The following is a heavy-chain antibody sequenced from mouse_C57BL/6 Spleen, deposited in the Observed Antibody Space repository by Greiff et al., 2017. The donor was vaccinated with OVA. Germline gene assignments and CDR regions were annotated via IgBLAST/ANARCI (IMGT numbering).Heavy chain of an antibody. CDR3: ATEGDYAMDY. CDR1: GFTFSDYG. J-gene: IGHJ4*01. V-gene: IGHV5-17*01. Sequence: EVKLMESGGGLVKPGGSLKLSCAASGFTFSDYGMHWVRQAPEKGLEWVAYISSGSSTIYYADTVKGRFTISRDNAKNTLFLQMTSLRSEDTAMYYCATEGDYAMDYWGQGTSVTVSS. CDR2: ISSGSSTI.